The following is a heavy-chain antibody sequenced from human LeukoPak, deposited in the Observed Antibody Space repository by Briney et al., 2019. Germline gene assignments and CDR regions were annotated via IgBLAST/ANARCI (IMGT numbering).Heavy chain of an antibody. CDR1: GGSTSSSSYY. Sequence: PSETLSLTCTVSGGSTSSSSYYWGWIRQPPGKGLEWIGSIYYSGSTYYNPSLKSRVTISVDTSKNQFSLKLSSVTAADTAVYYCARQDCSSTSCYPPYYYYGMDVWGQGTTVTVSS. V-gene: IGHV4-39*01. J-gene: IGHJ6*02. CDR2: IYYSGST. D-gene: IGHD2-2*01. CDR3: ARQDCSSTSCYPPYYYYGMDV.